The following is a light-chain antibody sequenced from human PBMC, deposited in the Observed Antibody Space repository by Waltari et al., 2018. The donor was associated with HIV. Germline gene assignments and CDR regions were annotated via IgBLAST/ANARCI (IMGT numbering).Light chain of an antibody. CDR3: QVWDSGSDHYV. Sequence: SYVLTQPPSVSVAPGQTARITCGGNNIGSKSVHWYQQKPGQAPVLVVYDVSDRPSGIPERFSGSNSGNTATLTISRVEAGDEADYYCQVWDSGSDHYVFGTGTKVTVL. J-gene: IGLJ1*01. CDR2: DVS. V-gene: IGLV3-21*02. CDR1: NIGSKS.